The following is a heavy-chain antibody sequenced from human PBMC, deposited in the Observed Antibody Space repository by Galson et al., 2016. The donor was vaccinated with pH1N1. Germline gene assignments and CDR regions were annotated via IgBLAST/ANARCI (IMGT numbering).Heavy chain of an antibody. V-gene: IGHV1-46*01. CDR2: ISPTGGRP. D-gene: IGHD1-26*01. CDR1: GDTFTNYY. CDR3: AHGSERGV. Sequence: SVKVSCKASGDTFTNYYFHWVRQAPGQGLEWMGVISPTGGRPRYAQSFQDRITISRDTSTQTVYMELTRLTSDDTAVYYCAHGSERGVWGQGTTVTVS. J-gene: IGHJ6*02.